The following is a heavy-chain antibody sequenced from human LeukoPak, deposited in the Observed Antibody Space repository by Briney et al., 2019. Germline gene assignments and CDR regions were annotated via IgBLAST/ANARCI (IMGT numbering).Heavy chain of an antibody. CDR2: IRSKAYGGTT. CDR3: TRGTVYNSAWREDY. D-gene: IGHD6-19*01. V-gene: IGHV3-49*04. CDR1: GVSFGDYG. Sequence: PGRSLRLSCSGSGVSFGDYGLSGVRQAPGKGLEWVGIIRSKAYGGTTDYAASVKGRFIVSRDDSKSIAYLQMNSLRIEDTAVYFCTRGTVYNSAWREDYWGQGTLVTVSS. J-gene: IGHJ4*02.